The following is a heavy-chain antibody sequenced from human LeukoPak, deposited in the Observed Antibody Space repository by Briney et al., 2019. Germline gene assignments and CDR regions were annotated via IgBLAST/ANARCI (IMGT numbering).Heavy chain of an antibody. CDR2: IKSKTDGGTT. CDR3: TTEGAPVLDDYSNYSPRNFDY. Sequence: PGGSLRLSCAASGFTFSNAWMSWVRQAPGKGLEWVGRIKSKTDGGTTDYAAPVKGRFTISRDDSKNTLYLQMNSLKTEDTAVYYCTTEGAPVLDDYSNYSPRNFDYWGQGTLVTVSS. V-gene: IGHV3-15*01. CDR1: GFTFSNAW. D-gene: IGHD4-11*01. J-gene: IGHJ4*02.